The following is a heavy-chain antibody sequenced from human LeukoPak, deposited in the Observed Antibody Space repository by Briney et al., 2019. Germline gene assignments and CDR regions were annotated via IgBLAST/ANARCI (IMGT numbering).Heavy chain of an antibody. J-gene: IGHJ4*02. CDR1: GGSISSYY. CDR3: ARVEWFFEY. CDR2: IYYSGST. V-gene: IGHV4-59*01. D-gene: IGHD3-3*01. Sequence: SETLSLTCTVSGGSISSYYWSWIRQPPGKGLEWVGYIYYSGSTNYNPSLKSRVTISVDTSKNQFSLKLSSVTAADTAVYYCARVEWFFEYWGQGTLVTVSS.